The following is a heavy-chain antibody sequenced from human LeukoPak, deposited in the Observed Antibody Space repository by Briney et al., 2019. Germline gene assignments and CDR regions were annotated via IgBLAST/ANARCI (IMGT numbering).Heavy chain of an antibody. V-gene: IGHV1-3*01. CDR1: GYTFTSYA. Sequence: ASVKVSCKAPGYTFTSYAMHWVRQAPGQRLGWMGWINAGNGNTKYSQKFQGRVTITRDTSASTAYMELSSLRSEDTAVYYCARDRSPYPLIAEGSYDYWGQGTLVTVSS. J-gene: IGHJ4*02. D-gene: IGHD6-13*01. CDR3: ARDRSPYPLIAEGSYDY. CDR2: INAGNGNT.